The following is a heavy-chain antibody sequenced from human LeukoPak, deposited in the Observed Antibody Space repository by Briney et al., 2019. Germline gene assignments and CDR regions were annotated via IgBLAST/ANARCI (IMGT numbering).Heavy chain of an antibody. J-gene: IGHJ6*03. V-gene: IGHV1-69*05. CDR2: IIPIFGTA. Sequence: ASVKVSCTASGGTFSSYAISWVRQAPGQGLEWMGGIIPIFGTANYAQKFQGRVTITTDESTSTAYMELSSLRSEDTAVYYCARGPIDGGNAQGYMDVWGKGTTVTVSS. D-gene: IGHD4-23*01. CDR1: GGTFSSYA. CDR3: ARGPIDGGNAQGYMDV.